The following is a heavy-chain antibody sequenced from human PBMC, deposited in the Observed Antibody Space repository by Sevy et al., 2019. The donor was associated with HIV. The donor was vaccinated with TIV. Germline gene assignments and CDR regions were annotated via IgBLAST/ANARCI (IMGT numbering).Heavy chain of an antibody. CDR2: MFYIGKT. J-gene: IGHJ6*02. V-gene: IGHV4-59*11. D-gene: IGHD3-10*01. CDR1: GASINSHF. CDR3: AGEDPYFRSSSRNYKAYGMDV. Sequence: TLSLTCTVSGASINSHFWTWDRQSPGKGLEGIGYMFYIGKTTYNPSLKSRVTISADRSRNQYFLKLNSVTAADTAVYYRAGEDPYFRSSSRNYKAYGMDVWGQGTTVTVSS.